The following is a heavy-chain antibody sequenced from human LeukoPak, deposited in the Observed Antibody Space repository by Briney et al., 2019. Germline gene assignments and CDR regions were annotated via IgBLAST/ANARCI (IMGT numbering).Heavy chain of an antibody. CDR2: ISYDGSNK. Sequence: HPGGSLRLSCAASGFTFSSYAMHWVRQAPGKGLEWGAVISYDGSNKYYADSVKGRFTISRDNSKNTLYLQMNSLRAEDTAVYYCARDKGSSGYSPLFDYWGQGTLVTVSS. V-gene: IGHV3-30*01. D-gene: IGHD3-22*01. J-gene: IGHJ4*02. CDR1: GFTFSSYA. CDR3: ARDKGSSGYSPLFDY.